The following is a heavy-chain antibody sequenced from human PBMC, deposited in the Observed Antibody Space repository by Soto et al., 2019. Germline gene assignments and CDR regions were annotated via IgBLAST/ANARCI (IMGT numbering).Heavy chain of an antibody. D-gene: IGHD3-22*01. Sequence: GGPLRLSCVASGFTFSNYWMSWVRQAPGKGLQWVANINRDGSEKYYVDSLKGRFTISRDNAENSLYLEMNTLRAEDTAVYYCARDKAGSGSYYYFDNWGQGTLVTVSS. CDR3: ARDKAGSGSYYYFDN. CDR1: GFTFSNYW. J-gene: IGHJ4*02. V-gene: IGHV3-7*03. CDR2: INRDGSEK.